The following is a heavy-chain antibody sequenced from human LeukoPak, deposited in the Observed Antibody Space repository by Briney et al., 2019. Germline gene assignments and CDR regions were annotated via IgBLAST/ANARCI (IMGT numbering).Heavy chain of an antibody. CDR3: ARDLGYCSSTSCYVIDY. D-gene: IGHD2-2*01. V-gene: IGHV1-2*06. J-gene: IGHJ4*02. Sequence: ASVKVSCKASGYTFTGYYMHWVRQAPGQGLEWMGRINPNSGGTNSAQKFQGRVTMTRDTPISTAYMELSRLRSDATAVYYCARDLGYCSSTSCYVIDYWGQGTLVTVSS. CDR2: INPNSGGT. CDR1: GYTFTGYY.